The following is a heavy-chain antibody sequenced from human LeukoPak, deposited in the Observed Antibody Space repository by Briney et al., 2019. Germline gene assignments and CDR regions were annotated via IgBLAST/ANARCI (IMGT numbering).Heavy chain of an antibody. CDR2: IYSGGST. D-gene: IGHD4/OR15-4a*01. CDR1: GLTVSRNY. J-gene: IGHJ4*02. V-gene: IGHV3-53*01. Sequence: GGSLRLSCAASGLTVSRNYMSWVRQAPGKGLESVSVIYSGGSTYYADSVRGRFTISRDNSKNTLYLQMNSLRAEDAAVYYCARRAGAYSHPYDYWGQGTLVTVSS. CDR3: ARRAGAYSHPYDY.